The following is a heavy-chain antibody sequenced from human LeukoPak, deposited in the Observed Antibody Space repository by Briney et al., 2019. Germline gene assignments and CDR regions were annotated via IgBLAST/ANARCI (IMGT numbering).Heavy chain of an antibody. CDR3: ARVGIISEPTATFYFDY. CDR1: GVSLSSGSSY. CDR2: IFYTGST. J-gene: IGHJ4*02. Sequence: SEALSLTCTVSGVSLSSGSSYWSWIRQHPGKGLERIGYIFYTGSTYYNPSLNSRINISVVTSKNQFSLQLSSVTAADTAVYYCARVGIISEPTATFYFDYWGQGTLVTVSS. D-gene: IGHD1-1*01. V-gene: IGHV4-31*03.